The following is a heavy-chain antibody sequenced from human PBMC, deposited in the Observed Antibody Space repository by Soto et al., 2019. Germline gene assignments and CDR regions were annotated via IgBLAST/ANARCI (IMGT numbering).Heavy chain of an antibody. CDR3: AKRRALSNNLFFEE. CDR1: GFSINNGGVG. J-gene: IGHJ4*02. CDR2: LYWNYDK. V-gene: IGHV2-5*01. Sequence: HTTLKKPGQTLVKPNNTLTLFCSPSGFSINNGGVGVGWFRHPPGKPPECLALLYWNYDKCYSPPLRYRLSVAKDSTKNQVVLTMTHMEPLYTCTYYCAKRRALSNNLFFEEWGKGALVTVSS. D-gene: IGHD4-4*01.